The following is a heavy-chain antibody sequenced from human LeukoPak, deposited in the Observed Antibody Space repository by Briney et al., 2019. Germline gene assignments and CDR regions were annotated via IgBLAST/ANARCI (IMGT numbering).Heavy chain of an antibody. D-gene: IGHD3-10*01. CDR2: IKQDGSEK. CDR3: ASGSGSYRTPYYYMDV. V-gene: IGHV3-7*01. J-gene: IGHJ6*03. CDR1: GFTFSSYW. Sequence: GGSLRLSCAASGFTFSSYWMSWVRQAPGKGLEWVANIKQDGSEKYYLDSVKGRFTISRDNAKNSLYLQMNSLRAEDTAVYYCASGSGSYRTPYYYMDVWGTGTTVTVSS.